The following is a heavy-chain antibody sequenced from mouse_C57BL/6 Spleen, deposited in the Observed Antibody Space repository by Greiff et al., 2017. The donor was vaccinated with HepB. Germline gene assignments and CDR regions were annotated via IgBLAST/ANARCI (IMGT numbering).Heavy chain of an antibody. D-gene: IGHD2-5*01. J-gene: IGHJ2*01. CDR2: ISSGGDYI. Sequence: EVNVVESGEGLVKPGGSLKLSCAASGFTFSSYAMSWVRQTPEKRLEWVAYISSGGDYIYYADTVKGRFTISRDNARNTLYLQMSSLKSEDTAMYYCTRAVYYSNYFDYWGQGTTLTVSS. CDR1: GFTFSSYA. CDR3: TRAVYYSNYFDY. V-gene: IGHV5-9-1*02.